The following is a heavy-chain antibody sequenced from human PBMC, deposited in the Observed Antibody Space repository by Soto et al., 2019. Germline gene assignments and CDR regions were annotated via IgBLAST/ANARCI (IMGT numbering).Heavy chain of an antibody. CDR3: YWYYYDSSGHDPDY. D-gene: IGHD3-22*01. CDR1: GGTFSSYA. V-gene: IGHV1-69*13. J-gene: IGHJ4*02. CDR2: IIPIFGTA. Sequence: VASVKVSCKASGGTFSSYAISWVRQAPGQGLEWMGGIIPIFGTANYAQKFQGRVTITADESTSTAYMELSSPRSEDTAVYYCYWYYYDSSGHDPDYWGQGTLVTVSS.